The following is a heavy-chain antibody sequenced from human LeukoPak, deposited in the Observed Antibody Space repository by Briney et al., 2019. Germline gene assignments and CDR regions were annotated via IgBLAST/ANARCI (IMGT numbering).Heavy chain of an antibody. CDR2: INDHGSST. Sequence: GGSLRLSCAASGFTFSSYSMNWVRQGPEKGLVWVSRINDHGSSTDYADSVKGRFTISRDNGKNTLYLQMNSLRAEDTAVYYCARIPVGGNRAFDIWGQGTMVTVSS. D-gene: IGHD6-19*01. CDR1: GFTFSSYS. CDR3: ARIPVGGNRAFDI. J-gene: IGHJ3*02. V-gene: IGHV3-74*01.